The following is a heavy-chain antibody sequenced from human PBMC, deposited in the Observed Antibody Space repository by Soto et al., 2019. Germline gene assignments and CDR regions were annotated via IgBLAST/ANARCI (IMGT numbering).Heavy chain of an antibody. CDR2: INPNSGGT. J-gene: IGHJ5*02. CDR3: ARGWGIAAPGPNWFDP. Sequence: ASVKVSCKASGYSLSGYYLHWVRQAPGQGPEWMGWINPNSGGTKYVQKFQGRVTMTRDTSISTVCLELSRLRSDDTALYYCARGWGIAAPGPNWFDPWGQGTLVTVSS. CDR1: GYSLSGYY. V-gene: IGHV1-2*02. D-gene: IGHD6-13*01.